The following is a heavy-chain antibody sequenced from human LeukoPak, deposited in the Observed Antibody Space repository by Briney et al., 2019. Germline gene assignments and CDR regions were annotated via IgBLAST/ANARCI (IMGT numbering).Heavy chain of an antibody. Sequence: GGSLRLSCAASGFTFSSYSMNWVRQAPGKGLEWVSSISSSSSYIYYADSVKGRFTISRDNAKNSLYLQMNSLRAEDTAVYYCARQAVAGREDAFDIWGQGTMVTVSS. CDR2: ISSSSSYI. CDR3: ARQAVAGREDAFDI. V-gene: IGHV3-21*01. D-gene: IGHD6-19*01. CDR1: GFTFSSYS. J-gene: IGHJ3*02.